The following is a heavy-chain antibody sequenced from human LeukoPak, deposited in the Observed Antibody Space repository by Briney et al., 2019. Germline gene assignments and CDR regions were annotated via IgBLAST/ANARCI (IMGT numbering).Heavy chain of an antibody. V-gene: IGHV3-23*01. CDR1: GFTFSTYD. D-gene: IGHD3-10*02. CDR2: ISESGGST. J-gene: IGHJ5*02. Sequence: GGSLRLSCAASGFTFSTYDMSWVRQAPGRGLEWVSAISESGGSTYYAGSVKGRFTISRDNSKNMLYLQMNSLRAEDTAVYYCASNGAITMLTWFDPWGQGTLVTVSS. CDR3: ASNGAITMLTWFDP.